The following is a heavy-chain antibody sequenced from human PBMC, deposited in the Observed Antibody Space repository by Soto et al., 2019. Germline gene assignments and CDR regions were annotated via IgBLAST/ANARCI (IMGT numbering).Heavy chain of an antibody. Sequence: GGSLRLSCAASGFTFSSYAMSWVRQAPGKGLEWVSAIWYDGSNKYYADSVKGRFTISRDNSKNTLYLQMNSLRAEDTAVYYCAANSGYDAFDIWGQGTMVTVSS. CDR2: IWYDGSNK. V-gene: IGHV3-33*08. CDR3: AANSGYDAFDI. J-gene: IGHJ3*02. D-gene: IGHD5-12*01. CDR1: GFTFSSYA.